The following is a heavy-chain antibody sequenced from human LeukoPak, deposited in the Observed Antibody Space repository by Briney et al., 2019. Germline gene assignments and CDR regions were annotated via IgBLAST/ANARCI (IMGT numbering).Heavy chain of an antibody. V-gene: IGHV1-69*05. D-gene: IGHD6-13*01. Sequence: ASVKVSCKASGGTFSSYAISWVRQAPGQGLEWMGGIIPIFGTANYAQKFQGRVTITTDESTSTAYMELSSLRSEDTAVYYCAASSSWSGAWFDPWGQGTLVTVSS. CDR2: IIPIFGTA. CDR1: GGTFSSYA. CDR3: AASSSWSGAWFDP. J-gene: IGHJ5*02.